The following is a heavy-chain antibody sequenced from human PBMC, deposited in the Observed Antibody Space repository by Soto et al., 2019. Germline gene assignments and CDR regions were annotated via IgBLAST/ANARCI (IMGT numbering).Heavy chain of an antibody. CDR1: GFTFSNYD. D-gene: IGHD3-10*01. V-gene: IGHV3-23*01. J-gene: IGHJ4*02. Sequence: PWSSLRLSCAASGFTFSNYDMSWVRQAPGKGLEWVSAIRDTGGSTYSADSVKGRFTISRDNSKNTLYLQMSSLRVEDTAIYYCARRGDTSGSYFDYWGQGTLDTVTS. CDR3: ARRGDTSGSYFDY. CDR2: IRDTGGST.